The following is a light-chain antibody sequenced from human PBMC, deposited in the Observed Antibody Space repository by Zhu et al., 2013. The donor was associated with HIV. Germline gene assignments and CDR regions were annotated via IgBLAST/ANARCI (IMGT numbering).Light chain of an antibody. J-gene: IGKJ4*01. V-gene: IGKV1-39*01. Sequence: DIQLTQSPSSVSASVGDRVTITCRASQSTNNYLNWYQQKPGNAPKLLIYAASSLQSGVPSRFSGSASGTDFTLTISSLQPEDFATYYCLQSYSSPLTFGGGTKVEIK. CDR1: QSTNNY. CDR2: AAS. CDR3: LQSYSSPLT.